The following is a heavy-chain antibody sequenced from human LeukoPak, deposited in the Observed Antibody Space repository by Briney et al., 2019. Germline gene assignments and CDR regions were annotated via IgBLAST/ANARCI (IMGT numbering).Heavy chain of an antibody. CDR1: GGTFSSYA. CDR2: IIPILGIA. CDR3: ARDPHQLLPPNWFDP. Sequence: ASVKVSCKASGGTFSSYAISWVRQAPGQGLEWMGRIIPILGIANYAQKFQGRVTITADKSTSTAYMELSSLRSEDTAVYYCARDPHQLLPPNWFDPWGQGTLVTVSS. V-gene: IGHV1-69*04. D-gene: IGHD2-2*01. J-gene: IGHJ5*02.